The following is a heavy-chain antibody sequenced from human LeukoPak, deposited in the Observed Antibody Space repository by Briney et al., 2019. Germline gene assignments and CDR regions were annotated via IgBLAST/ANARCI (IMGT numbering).Heavy chain of an antibody. CDR3: ARWITISNYYYMDV. CDR2: IYTSGST. CDR1: GGSISSYY. J-gene: IGHJ6*03. Sequence: SETLSLTCTVYGGSISSYYWCWIRQPAGKGLEWIGRIYTSGSTNYNPSLKSRVTMSVDTSKNQFSLKLSSVTAADTAVYYCARWITISNYYYMDVWGKGTTVTVSS. V-gene: IGHV4-4*07. D-gene: IGHD3-3*01.